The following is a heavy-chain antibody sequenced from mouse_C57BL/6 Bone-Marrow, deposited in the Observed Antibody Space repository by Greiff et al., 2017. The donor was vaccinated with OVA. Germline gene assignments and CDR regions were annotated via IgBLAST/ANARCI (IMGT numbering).Heavy chain of an antibody. V-gene: IGHV1-69*01. CDR3: ARGLLRIY. J-gene: IGHJ2*01. CDR2: IDPSDSYT. D-gene: IGHD1-1*01. Sequence: QVQLQQPGAELVKPGASVKLSCKASGYTFTSYWMHWVKQRPGQGLEWIGEIDPSDSYTNYNQKFKGKSTLTVDKSSSTAYMQLSSLTSEDSAVYYCARGLLRIYWGQGTTLTVSS. CDR1: GYTFTSYW.